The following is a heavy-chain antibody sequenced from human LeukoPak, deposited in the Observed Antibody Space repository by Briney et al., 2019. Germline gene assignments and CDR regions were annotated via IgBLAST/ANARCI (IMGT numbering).Heavy chain of an antibody. J-gene: IGHJ4*02. Sequence: ASVKVSCKASGYTCTSYGISWVRQAPGQGLEWMGWISAYNGNTNYAQKLQGRVTMTTDTSTSTAYMELRSLRSDDTAVYYCARVEVRGVIIPDHFDYWGQGTLVTVSS. CDR2: ISAYNGNT. CDR3: ARVEVRGVIIPDHFDY. CDR1: GYTCTSYG. V-gene: IGHV1-18*01. D-gene: IGHD3-10*01.